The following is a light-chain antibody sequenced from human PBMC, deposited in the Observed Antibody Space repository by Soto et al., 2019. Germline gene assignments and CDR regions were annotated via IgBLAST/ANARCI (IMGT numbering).Light chain of an antibody. CDR3: QQYNTFSPYT. V-gene: IGKV1-5*03. Sequence: DIQMTQSLSTLSASVGDRVTLTCRASQSVSDWLAWYQQKPGKAPKLLIYKASNLESGVPSRFSGSGSGTEFTLTISSLQPDDPATYYCQQYNTFSPYTFGQGTKLEIK. J-gene: IGKJ2*01. CDR2: KAS. CDR1: QSVSDW.